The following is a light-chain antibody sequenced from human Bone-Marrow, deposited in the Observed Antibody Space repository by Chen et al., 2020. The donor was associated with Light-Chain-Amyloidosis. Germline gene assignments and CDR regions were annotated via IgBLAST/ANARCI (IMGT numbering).Light chain of an antibody. Sequence: SYVLTQPSSVSVAPGQTATIACGGNNIGSPSVHWYQQTPGQAPLLVVYDDSDRPSGIPERLSGSNSGNMATLTISRVEAGDEADYYCQVWDRSSDRPVFGGGTKLTVL. V-gene: IGLV3-21*02. CDR3: QVWDRSSDRPV. CDR2: DDS. CDR1: NIGSPS. J-gene: IGLJ3*02.